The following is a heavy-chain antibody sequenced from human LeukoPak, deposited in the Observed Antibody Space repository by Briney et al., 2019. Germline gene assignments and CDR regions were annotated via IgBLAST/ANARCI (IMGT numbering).Heavy chain of an antibody. CDR3: ARDLDSSSWWNWFDP. V-gene: IGHV3-7*01. CDR2: IKEDGSEK. CDR1: GFTFGSYA. Sequence: GGSLRLSCAASGFTFGSYAMSWVRQAPGKGLEWVANIKEDGSEKKYVDSVKGRFTISRDNAKNSLYLQMNSLRADDTAMYYCARDLDSSSWWNWFDPWGQGTLVTVSS. D-gene: IGHD6-13*01. J-gene: IGHJ5*02.